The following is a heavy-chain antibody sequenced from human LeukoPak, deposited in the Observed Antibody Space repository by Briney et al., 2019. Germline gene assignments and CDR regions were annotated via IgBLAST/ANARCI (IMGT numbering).Heavy chain of an antibody. CDR3: AGHSGSYSPFDY. Sequence: GGSLRLSCAASGFTFSSYAMSWVRQAPGKGLEWVAVIWYDGSNKYYADSVKGRFTISRDNSKNTLYLQMNSLRAEDTAVYYCAGHSGSYSPFDYWGQGTLVTVSS. CDR2: IWYDGSNK. J-gene: IGHJ4*02. CDR1: GFTFSSYA. V-gene: IGHV3-33*08. D-gene: IGHD1-26*01.